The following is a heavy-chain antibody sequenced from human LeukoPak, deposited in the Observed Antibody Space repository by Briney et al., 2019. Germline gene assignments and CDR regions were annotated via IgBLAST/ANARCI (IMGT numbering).Heavy chain of an antibody. D-gene: IGHD2-2*01. Sequence: GGSLRLSCAASGFTFSSYSMNWVRQAPGKGLEWVSSISSSSSYIYYADSVKGRFTISRDNAKNSLYLQMNSLRAEDTAVYYCARSVGEYQPHGYYFDYWGQGTLVTVSS. J-gene: IGHJ4*02. CDR3: ARSVGEYQPHGYYFDY. CDR2: ISSSSSYI. V-gene: IGHV3-21*01. CDR1: GFTFSSYS.